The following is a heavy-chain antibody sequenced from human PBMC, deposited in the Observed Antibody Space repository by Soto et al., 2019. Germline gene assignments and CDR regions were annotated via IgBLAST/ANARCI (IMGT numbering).Heavy chain of an antibody. D-gene: IGHD3-22*01. CDR3: SIRPCLSGYYHY. J-gene: IGHJ4*02. CDR1: GYSFVSHW. V-gene: IGHV5-51*01. CDR2: IYPADSET. Sequence: GESLKISWKGSGYSFVSHWIGWGRQMPGKGMEWVGIIYPADSETRYSPSLQGQVTISVDKSINTAYLQRSSLKAAETARYYGSIRPCLSGYYHYSGPGTLLPLFS.